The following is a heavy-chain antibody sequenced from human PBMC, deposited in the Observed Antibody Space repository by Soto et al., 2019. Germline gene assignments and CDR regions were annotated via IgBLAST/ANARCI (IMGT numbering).Heavy chain of an antibody. CDR1: GYTFTSYG. CDR2: ISAYNGNT. Sequence: QVQLVQSGAEVKKPGASVKVSCKASGYTFTSYGISWVRQAPGQGLEWMGWISAYNGNTNYAQKLQGRVTMTTDTSTSTDYMELRSLRSDDTAVYYCARFRIAAAGIGRPYGMDVWGQGTTVTVSS. D-gene: IGHD6-13*01. CDR3: ARFRIAAAGIGRPYGMDV. V-gene: IGHV1-18*01. J-gene: IGHJ6*02.